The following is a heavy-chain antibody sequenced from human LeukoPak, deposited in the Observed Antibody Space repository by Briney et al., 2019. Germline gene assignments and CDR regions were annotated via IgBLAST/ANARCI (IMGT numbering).Heavy chain of an antibody. CDR3: ARVRDDFWSGYYFDY. Sequence: LSGRSLRLSCAASGFTFSNYGMHWVRQAPGKGLEWVAFISYDGSNKYYADSVKGRFTISRDNSKKMLYLQVNSLRAEDTAVYYCARVRDDFWSGYYFDYWGQGTLVTVSS. D-gene: IGHD3-3*01. V-gene: IGHV3-30*03. J-gene: IGHJ4*02. CDR2: ISYDGSNK. CDR1: GFTFSNYG.